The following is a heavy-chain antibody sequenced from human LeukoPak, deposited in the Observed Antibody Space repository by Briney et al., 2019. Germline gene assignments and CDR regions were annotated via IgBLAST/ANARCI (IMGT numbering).Heavy chain of an antibody. CDR3: ARDTSGSYSAY. Sequence: SVKVSCKASGSTFSSYAISWVRQASGQGLEWMGRIIPILGIANYAQKFQGRVTITADKSTSTAYMELSSLRSEDTAVYYCARDTSGSYSAYWGQGTLVTVSS. CDR1: GSTFSSYA. CDR2: IIPILGIA. D-gene: IGHD1-26*01. J-gene: IGHJ4*02. V-gene: IGHV1-69*04.